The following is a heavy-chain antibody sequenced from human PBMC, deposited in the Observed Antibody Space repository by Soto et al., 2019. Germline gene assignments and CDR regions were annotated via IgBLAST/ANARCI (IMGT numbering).Heavy chain of an antibody. D-gene: IGHD2-21*01. Sequence: SETLSLTCNVSGGSFSPNYWSWIRQPPGKGLEWVGYIYYGGTTSYNPSLKSRVTITRDTSASAAYMELRTLRSEDTCIYYCARSENDYSRFDCWGQGTLVTVSS. J-gene: IGHJ4*02. CDR1: GGSFSPNY. CDR3: ARSENDYSRFDC. CDR2: IYYGGTT. V-gene: IGHV4-59*01.